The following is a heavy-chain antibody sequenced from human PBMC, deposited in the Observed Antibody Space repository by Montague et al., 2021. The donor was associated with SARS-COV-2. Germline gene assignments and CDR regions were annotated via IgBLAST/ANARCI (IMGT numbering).Heavy chain of an antibody. CDR3: ARRPSSGWSFDY. CDR1: AGSINNHY. CDR2: VYFSGTA. V-gene: IGHV4-59*08. D-gene: IGHD6-19*01. Sequence: SETLSLTCTVSAGSINNHYWSWIRQAPGKELEWIAYVYFSGTASYNPSLKCRVTISVATSRNQISLQLTSVAAADTAAYYCARRPSSGWSFDYWGQGTLVSVSS. J-gene: IGHJ4*02.